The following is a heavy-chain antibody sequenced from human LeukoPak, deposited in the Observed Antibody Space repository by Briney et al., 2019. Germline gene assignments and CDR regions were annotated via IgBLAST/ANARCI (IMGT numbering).Heavy chain of an antibody. CDR1: GGSISSYY. CDR2: MSYIGIT. J-gene: IGHJ4*02. V-gene: IGHV4-59*12. CDR3: ARTTDWGSPAYSDY. Sequence: SETLSLTCTVSGGSISSYYWSWIRQPPGQGLERIGYMSYIGITNYNPSLKSRVTISVDRSKNQVSLKLTSLTAADTAVYYCARTTDWGSPAYSDYWGQGTLVTVSS. D-gene: IGHD7-27*01.